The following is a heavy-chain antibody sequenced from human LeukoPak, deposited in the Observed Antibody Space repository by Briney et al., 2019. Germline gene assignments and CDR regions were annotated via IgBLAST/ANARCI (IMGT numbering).Heavy chain of an antibody. J-gene: IGHJ6*02. CDR2: IWYDGSNK. Sequence: GGSLRLSCAASGFTFSSYGMHWVRQAPGKGLEWVAVIWYDGSNKYYADSVKGRFTISRDNSKNTLYLQMNSLRAEDTAVYYCARESSLYSSSWDGMDVWGQGTTVTVSS. D-gene: IGHD6-13*01. CDR3: ARESSLYSSSWDGMDV. CDR1: GFTFSSYG. V-gene: IGHV3-33*01.